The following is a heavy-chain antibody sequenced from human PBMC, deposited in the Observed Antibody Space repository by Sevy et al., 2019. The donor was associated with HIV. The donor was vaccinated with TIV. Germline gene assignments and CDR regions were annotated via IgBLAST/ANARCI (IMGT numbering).Heavy chain of an antibody. J-gene: IGHJ4*02. D-gene: IGHD3-22*01. CDR1: GFTFSNYA. CDR2: ISYDGSNK. Sequence: GSLRLSCSASGFTFSNYAIHWVRQAPGKGLEWVGFISYDGSNKYYADSVKGQFTISRDNGNNTLYLQMNSLGAEDTAVYYCAKDYRVLLITTIDYWGQGTLVTVSS. CDR3: AKDYRVLLITTIDY. V-gene: IGHV3-30*18.